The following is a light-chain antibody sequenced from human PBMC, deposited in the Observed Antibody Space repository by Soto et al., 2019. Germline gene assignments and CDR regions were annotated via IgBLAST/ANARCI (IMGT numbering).Light chain of an antibody. V-gene: IGKV3-20*01. Sequence: EIVMTQSPGTLSLSPGESATLSCRASQSVSSNSLAWYRRNPGQPPSLLIYGTSTRATDIPRRFSGSGSGTDFTLTITRLEPEDFAVYFCQQDGDSPPTFGQGTKVEVK. CDR3: QQDGDSPPT. J-gene: IGKJ1*01. CDR1: QSVSSNS. CDR2: GTS.